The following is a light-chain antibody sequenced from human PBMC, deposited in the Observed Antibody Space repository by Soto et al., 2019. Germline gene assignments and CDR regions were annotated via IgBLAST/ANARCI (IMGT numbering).Light chain of an antibody. CDR3: QVWDSSSDPPVV. V-gene: IGLV3-21*02. J-gene: IGLJ2*01. CDR2: DDS. Sequence: SYELTQLPSVSVAPGQTARITCGGKNIGSKSVHWYQQKPGQAPVLVVYDDSDRPSGIPERFSGSNSGNTATLTISRVEAGDEADYYCQVWDSSSDPPVVFGGGTKLTVL. CDR1: NIGSKS.